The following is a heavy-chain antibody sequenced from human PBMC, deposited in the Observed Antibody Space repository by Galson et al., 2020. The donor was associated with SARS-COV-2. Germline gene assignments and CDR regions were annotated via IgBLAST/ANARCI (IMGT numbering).Heavy chain of an antibody. CDR1: GYTFTGYY. D-gene: IGHD2-2*01. CDR3: AGEYQLLPNWFDP. Sequence: ASVKVSCKASGYTFTGYYMHWVRQAPGQGLEWMGRINPNSGGTNYGQKFQGRVTMTRDTSISTAYMELSRLRSDDTAVYYCAGEYQLLPNWFDPWGQGTLLTVSS. CDR2: INPNSGGT. J-gene: IGHJ5*02. V-gene: IGHV1-2*06.